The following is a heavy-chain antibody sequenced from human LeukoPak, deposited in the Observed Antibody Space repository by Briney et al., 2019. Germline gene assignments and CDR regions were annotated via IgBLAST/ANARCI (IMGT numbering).Heavy chain of an antibody. CDR1: GFTFSSYW. Sequence: PGGSLRLPCAASGFTFSSYWMSWVRQAPGKGLEWVANIKQDGSEKYYVDSVKGRFTISRDNAKNSLYLQMNSLGAEDTAVYYCARDQSGYYDSSGYPDAFDIWGQGTMVTVSS. CDR2: IKQDGSEK. CDR3: ARDQSGYYDSSGYPDAFDI. J-gene: IGHJ3*02. D-gene: IGHD3-22*01. V-gene: IGHV3-7*01.